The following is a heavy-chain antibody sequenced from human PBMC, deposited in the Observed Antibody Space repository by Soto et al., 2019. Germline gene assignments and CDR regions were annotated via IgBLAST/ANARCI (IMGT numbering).Heavy chain of an antibody. CDR3: AKGVEGPAAVANFDY. CDR2: ISSSSSYI. Sequence: PGGSLRLSCAASGFTFSSYSMNWVRQAPGKGLEWVSSISSSSSYIYYADSVKGRFTISRDNAKNSLYLQMNSLRAEDTAVYYCAKGVEGPAAVANFDYWGQGTLVTVSS. J-gene: IGHJ4*02. V-gene: IGHV3-21*01. D-gene: IGHD2-2*01. CDR1: GFTFSSYS.